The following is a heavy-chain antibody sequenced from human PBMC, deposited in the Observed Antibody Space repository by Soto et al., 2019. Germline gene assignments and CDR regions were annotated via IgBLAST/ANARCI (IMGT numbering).Heavy chain of an antibody. D-gene: IGHD2-2*01. CDR3: ARVPLPLALRAYFQH. V-gene: IGHV1-69*01. J-gene: IGHJ1*01. CDR2: IIPLFGTT. CDR1: RGTFSNYA. Sequence: QVQLVQSGAEVKKPGSSVKVSCKASRGTFSNYAINWVRLAPGQGLEWMGGIIPLFGTTDYAQKFHGRVTITADESTSTGYMELSGLRSDDTAMYYCARVPLPLALRAYFQHWGQGTLVTVSS.